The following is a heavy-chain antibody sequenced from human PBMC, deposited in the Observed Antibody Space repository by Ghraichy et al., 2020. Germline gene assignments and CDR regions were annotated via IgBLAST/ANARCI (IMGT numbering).Heavy chain of an antibody. CDR3: TTGAAGY. CDR1: GFTFTNAW. CDR2: IKSNTDGGTA. V-gene: IGHV3-15*01. Sequence: GRSLRLSCAASGFTFTNAWMNWVRQAPGKGLEWVGRIKSNTDGGTAANAAPVKDRFTISRDDSKNTLYLQMNSLKTEDTAVYYCTTGAAGYWGQGILVTVSS. D-gene: IGHD6-25*01. J-gene: IGHJ4*02.